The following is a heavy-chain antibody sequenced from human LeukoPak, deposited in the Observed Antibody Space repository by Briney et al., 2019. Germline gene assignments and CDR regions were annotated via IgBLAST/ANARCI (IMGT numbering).Heavy chain of an antibody. V-gene: IGHV3-48*03. CDR3: ARDTVNGPFVISLDL. J-gene: IGHJ5*02. D-gene: IGHD2-8*01. Sequence: GGSLRLSCAASGFSLRSSEMNWVSQAPGKGPEWVAHINSADNVEYYTDSVRGRFTMSRDNAKDLLYLHLNSLRDEDTAVYYCARDTVNGPFVISLDLWGQGVLVTVSS. CDR2: INSADNVE. CDR1: GFSLRSSE.